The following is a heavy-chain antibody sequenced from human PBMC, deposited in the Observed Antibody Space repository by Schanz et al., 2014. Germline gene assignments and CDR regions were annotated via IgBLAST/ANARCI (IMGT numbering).Heavy chain of an antibody. V-gene: IGHV1-2*02. CDR3: ARDQWRLLSPERRMSTGGLGL. J-gene: IGHJ3*01. Sequence: QVQLVQSGAEVKKPGASVKVSCKAFGYSFTGYYMNWVRQAPGQGLESMGWINPNSGGTKYAQKFQGRGTMTWDTSISTAYMDMSRIRSEDTAAYYCARDQWRLLSPERRMSTGGLGLWGQGTMVTVSS. CDR1: GYSFTGYY. D-gene: IGHD3-16*01. CDR2: INPNSGGT.